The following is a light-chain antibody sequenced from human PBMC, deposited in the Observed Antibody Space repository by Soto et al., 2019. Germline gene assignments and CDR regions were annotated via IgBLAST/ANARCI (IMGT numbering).Light chain of an antibody. CDR2: DAS. J-gene: IGKJ5*01. V-gene: IGKV1-5*01. CDR1: QSISSW. Sequence: DIQMTQSPSTLSASAGDRATITCRASQSISSWLAWYQHKPGKAPKLLIYDASSWESGVPARFSGSGSGTEFTLTISTLQPDDFATYYCQQYNDYSSTFGQGTRLEIK. CDR3: QQYNDYSST.